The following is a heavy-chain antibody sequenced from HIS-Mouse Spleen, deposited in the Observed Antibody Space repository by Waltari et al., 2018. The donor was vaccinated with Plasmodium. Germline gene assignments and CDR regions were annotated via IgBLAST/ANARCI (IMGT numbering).Heavy chain of an antibody. J-gene: IGHJ2*01. CDR3: ASSWYWYFDL. Sequence: EVQLVESGGGLVQPGGSLRLSCAASGFPFRSDWMSWVRQAPGKGLEWVANIKQDGSEKYYVDSVKGRFTISRDNAKNSLYLQMNSLRAEDTAVYYCASSWYWYFDLWGRGTLVTVSS. D-gene: IGHD6-13*01. CDR2: IKQDGSEK. V-gene: IGHV3-7*01. CDR1: GFPFRSDW.